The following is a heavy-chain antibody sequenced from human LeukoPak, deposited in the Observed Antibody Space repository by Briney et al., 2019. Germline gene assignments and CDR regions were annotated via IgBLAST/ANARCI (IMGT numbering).Heavy chain of an antibody. V-gene: IGHV4-59*12. CDR1: GGSISGYY. CDR2: IYYSGST. Sequence: PSETLSLTCTVSGGSISGYYWSWIRQPPGKGLEWIGYIYYSGSTYYNPSLKSRVSISVDTSKNEFSLKLSSVTAADTAVYYCARTTGITVAGSEFDPWGQGTLVTVSS. D-gene: IGHD6-19*01. CDR3: ARTTGITVAGSEFDP. J-gene: IGHJ5*02.